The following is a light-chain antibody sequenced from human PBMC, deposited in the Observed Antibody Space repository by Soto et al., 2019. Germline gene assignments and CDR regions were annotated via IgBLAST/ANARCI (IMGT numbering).Light chain of an antibody. CDR3: HQRQSWPRT. Sequence: ETVMTQSPATLSVSPGERVTLSCRASQSVTSNLAWYQQKPGQAPRLLIYDASNRAAGVPARFSGSGSGTDFTLTISDVEPEDFAVYYCHQRQSWPRTFGQGTKVDIK. CDR2: DAS. J-gene: IGKJ1*01. CDR1: QSVTSN. V-gene: IGKV3-11*01.